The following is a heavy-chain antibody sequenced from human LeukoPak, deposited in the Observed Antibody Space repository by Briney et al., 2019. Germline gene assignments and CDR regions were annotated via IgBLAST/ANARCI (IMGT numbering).Heavy chain of an antibody. CDR1: GFTFSSYW. J-gene: IGHJ4*02. V-gene: IGHV3-7*01. CDR3: ARELRTFDS. D-gene: IGHD3-16*01. Sequence: GGSLRLSCAASGFTFSSYWMTWVRQAPGKGLEWVANVKHNGDELNYVDSVEDRFTISRDNAKNSLYLHMTSLRAEDTAVYYCARELRTFDSWGQGTLVTVSS. CDR2: VKHNGDEL.